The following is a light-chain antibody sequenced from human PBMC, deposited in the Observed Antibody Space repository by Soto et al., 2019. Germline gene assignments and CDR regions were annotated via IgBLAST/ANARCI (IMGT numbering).Light chain of an antibody. CDR1: QNIDHH. J-gene: IGKJ1*01. V-gene: IGKV1-39*01. CDR2: AAS. CDR3: QQSYSTTWT. Sequence: DIQMTQSPSSLSASVGDRVTITCRASQNIDHHLNWYQHKPGRAPKLLMDAASRMQSGVPSRFSGSGTGTEFTLIINSLQPEDCATYYCQQSYSTTWTFGQGTRVEVK.